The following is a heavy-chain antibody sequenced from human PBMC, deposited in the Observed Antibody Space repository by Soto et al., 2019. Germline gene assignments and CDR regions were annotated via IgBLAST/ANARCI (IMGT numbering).Heavy chain of an antibody. CDR3: ARDRWGSYSFDS. J-gene: IGHJ5*01. Sequence: QVQLVQSGAEVKKPGSSVKVSCKASGGVFRNYAIKWVRQAPGQGLEWMGGIIPVFGTADYPQKFQGRVTITADESTTTAYMELTSPKTEDTAVYFCARDRWGSYSFDSWGQGTLVTVAS. CDR2: IIPVFGTA. CDR1: GGVFRNYA. D-gene: IGHD1-26*01. V-gene: IGHV1-69*01.